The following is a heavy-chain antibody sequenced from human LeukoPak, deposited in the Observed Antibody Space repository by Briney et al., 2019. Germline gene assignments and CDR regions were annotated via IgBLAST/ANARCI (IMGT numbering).Heavy chain of an antibody. CDR2: NKEKGTYT. CDR3: ARDFAMGAIPGDDFNF. J-gene: IGHJ4*02. V-gene: IGHV3-74*03. Sequence: RRSLRLSCAASGFSFSKYWIHWVPQTPQGSLVRVSRNKEKGTYTTYTDSLEGRFTISRTNARNTVFLQMNVLRAEDRPVNNWARDFAMGAIPGDDFNFWGQGTLVTVSS. CDR1: GFSFSKYW. D-gene: IGHD2-2*01.